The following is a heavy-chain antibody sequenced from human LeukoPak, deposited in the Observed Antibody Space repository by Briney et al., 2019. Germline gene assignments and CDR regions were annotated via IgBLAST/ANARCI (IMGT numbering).Heavy chain of an antibody. CDR2: IRSKTNNYAT. D-gene: IGHD5-12*01. Sequence: PTGGSLMLSCAASGFTFIGSAIHWVRQGSGKGLERVGHIRSKTNNYATAYAASVKGRFTISRDDSKNTAYLQMDSLKPEDTAVYYCTRHGGGDAGYAVFDNWDQGTLVTVSS. CDR1: GFTFIGSA. CDR3: TRHGGGDAGYAVFDN. J-gene: IGHJ4*02. V-gene: IGHV3-73*01.